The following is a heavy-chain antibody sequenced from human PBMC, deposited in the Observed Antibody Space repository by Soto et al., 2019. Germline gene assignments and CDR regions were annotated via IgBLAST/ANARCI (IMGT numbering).Heavy chain of an antibody. CDR2: INHSGST. V-gene: IGHV4-34*01. D-gene: IGHD4-17*01. J-gene: IGHJ4*02. CDR3: ARGLFDYGGRSVPEGGFDY. Sequence: QVQLQQWGAGLLKPSETLSLTCAVYGGSFSGYYWSWIRQPPGQGLEWIGEINHSGSTNYNPSLKSRVTISVDTSKNQFSLKLSAVTAADTAVYYCARGLFDYGGRSVPEGGFDYWGQGTLVTVSS. CDR1: GGSFSGYY.